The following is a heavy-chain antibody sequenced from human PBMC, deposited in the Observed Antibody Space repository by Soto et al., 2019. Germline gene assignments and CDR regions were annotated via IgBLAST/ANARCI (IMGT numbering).Heavy chain of an antibody. V-gene: IGHV3-30*18. Sequence: PGGSLRLSCAASGFTFSSYGMHWVRQAPGKGLEWVAVISYAGSNKYYADSVKGRFTISRDNSKNTLYLQMNSLRAEDTAVYYCAKAALTTMDFDYWGQGTLVTVSS. CDR3: AKAALTTMDFDY. CDR1: GFTFSSYG. D-gene: IGHD5-12*01. J-gene: IGHJ4*02. CDR2: ISYAGSNK.